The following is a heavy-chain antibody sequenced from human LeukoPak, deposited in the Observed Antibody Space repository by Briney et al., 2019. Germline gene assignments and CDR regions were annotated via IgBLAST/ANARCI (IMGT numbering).Heavy chain of an antibody. J-gene: IGHJ6*03. CDR3: AREPIRRSPLQYYDILTGAYYYYMDV. V-gene: IGHV4-38-2*02. CDR2: IYHSGST. Sequence: SETLSLTCTVSGYSISSGYYWGWIRQPPGKGLEWIGSIYHSGSTYYNPSLKSRVTISVDTSKNQFSLKLSSVTAADTAVYYCAREPIRRSPLQYYDILTGAYYYYMDVWGKGTTVTVSS. CDR1: GYSISSGYY. D-gene: IGHD3-9*01.